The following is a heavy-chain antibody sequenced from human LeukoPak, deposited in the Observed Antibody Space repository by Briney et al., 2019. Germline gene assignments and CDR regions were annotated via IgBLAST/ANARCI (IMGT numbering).Heavy chain of an antibody. CDR2: INPGNGNT. J-gene: IGHJ4*02. Sequence: ASVKVSCKASGYIFTSYAMHWVRQAPGQRLEWMGWINPGNGNTKYSQKLQGRVTITRDTSASTAYMELSSLRSEDTAVYYCARDRGGAGDFDYWGQGTLVTVSS. D-gene: IGHD3-16*01. CDR1: GYIFTSYA. CDR3: ARDRGGAGDFDY. V-gene: IGHV1-3*01.